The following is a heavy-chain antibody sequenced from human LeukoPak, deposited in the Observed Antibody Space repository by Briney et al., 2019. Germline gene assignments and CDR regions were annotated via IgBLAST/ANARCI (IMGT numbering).Heavy chain of an antibody. D-gene: IGHD1-7*01. V-gene: IGHV4-31*03. CDR1: GGSISSGGYY. Sequence: PSETLSLTCTVSGGSISSGGYYWSWIRQHPGKGLEWIGYIYYSGSTYYNPSLKSRVTISVDTSKNQFSLKLSSVTAADTAVYYCARSPNWNYREVGAFDIWGQGTMVTVSS. CDR3: ARSPNWNYREVGAFDI. CDR2: IYYSGST. J-gene: IGHJ3*02.